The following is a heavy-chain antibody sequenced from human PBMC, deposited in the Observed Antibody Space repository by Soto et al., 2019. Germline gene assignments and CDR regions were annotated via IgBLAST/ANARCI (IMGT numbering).Heavy chain of an antibody. D-gene: IGHD3-10*01. CDR2: ISDSGDT. CDR1: GGSISSYY. CDR3: AREDGAYGIRS. J-gene: IGHJ4*02. V-gene: IGHV4-59*01. Sequence: PSETLSLTCSVSGGSISSYYWTWIRQPPGKGLEWIGYISDSGDTNYNPSLKSRVTISVDTSKNQFSLNLTSLTAADTAVYYCAREDGAYGIRSWGQGALVTVSS.